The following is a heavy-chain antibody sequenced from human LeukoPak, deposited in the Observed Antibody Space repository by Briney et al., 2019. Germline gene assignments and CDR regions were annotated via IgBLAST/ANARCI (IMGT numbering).Heavy chain of an antibody. D-gene: IGHD3/OR15-3a*01. CDR1: GLTFTSSA. J-gene: IGHJ4*02. Sequence: GGSLRLSCAASGLTFTSSAMSWVSQAPGNGLEWVSYIESSGETTYHPASVKGRFTISKDNSQNTLYLQLASLRVDDTAVYFCAKAAAWTCFYSWGQGTLVTVYS. CDR2: IESSGETT. CDR3: AKAAAWTCFYS. V-gene: IGHV3-23*01.